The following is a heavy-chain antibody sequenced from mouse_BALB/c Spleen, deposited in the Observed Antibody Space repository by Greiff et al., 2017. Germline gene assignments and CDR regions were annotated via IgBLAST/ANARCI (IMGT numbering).Heavy chain of an antibody. D-gene: IGHD2-4*01. CDR2: IDPENGDT. Sequence: EVQLQQSGAELVRSGASVKLSCTASGFNIKDYYMHWVKQRPEQGLEWIGWIDPENGDTEYAPKFQGKATMTADTSSNTAYLQLSSLTSEDTAVYYSSAAHYDYSWFAYWGQGTLVTVSA. CDR3: SAAHYDYSWFAY. J-gene: IGHJ3*01. CDR1: GFNIKDYY. V-gene: IGHV14-4*02.